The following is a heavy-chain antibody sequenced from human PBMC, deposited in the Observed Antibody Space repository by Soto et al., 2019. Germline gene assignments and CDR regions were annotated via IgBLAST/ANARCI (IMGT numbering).Heavy chain of an antibody. V-gene: IGHV1-18*01. CDR3: ALEYSSSLFDP. CDR2: ISAYNGNT. D-gene: IGHD6-6*01. Sequence: AKVTSQACRYSIASYAICWVRQAPGQGLEWMGWISAYNGNTNYAQKLQGRVTMTTDTSTSTAYMELRSLRSDDTAVYYCALEYSSSLFDPWGQGTLVTVAS. CDR1: RYSIASYA. J-gene: IGHJ5*02.